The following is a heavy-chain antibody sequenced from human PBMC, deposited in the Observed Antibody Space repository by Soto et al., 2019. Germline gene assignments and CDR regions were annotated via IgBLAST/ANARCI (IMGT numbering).Heavy chain of an antibody. CDR1: GFTFSSYA. Sequence: DVQVLESGGGLVQPEGSLRLSCAASGFTFSSYAMGWVRQGPGKGLEWVAVVSIGGSTHYADYVRGRFTISRDNSKNTLSLQMNNLEAEDTALYFCAKRRGAGGHFDYWGQGALVTDSS. CDR2: VSIGGST. V-gene: IGHV3-23*01. D-gene: IGHD2-15*01. J-gene: IGHJ4*02. CDR3: AKRRGAGGHFDY.